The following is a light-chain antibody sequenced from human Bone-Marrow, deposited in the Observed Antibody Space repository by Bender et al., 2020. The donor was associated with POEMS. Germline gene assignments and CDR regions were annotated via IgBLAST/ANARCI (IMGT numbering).Light chain of an antibody. CDR1: NTDIGTYYD. V-gene: IGLV2-23*01. Sequence: QSALTQPAPVSGSPGQSITISCTGTNTDIGTYYDDVFWYQQLPGKAPQLILYYNNKRPSGVSKRLSGSKSGNTASLRISGLQAGDEADYLCCSYAGSRTWVFGGGTKLTVL. CDR3: CSYAGSRTWV. J-gene: IGLJ3*02. CDR2: YNN.